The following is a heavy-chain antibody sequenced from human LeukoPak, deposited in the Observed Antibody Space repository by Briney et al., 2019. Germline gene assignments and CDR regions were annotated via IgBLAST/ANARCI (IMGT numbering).Heavy chain of an antibody. D-gene: IGHD5-24*01. V-gene: IGHV1-2*02. CDR2: INPNSGGT. CDR3: ARAEMATIDAFDI. J-gene: IGHJ3*02. Sequence: GASVKVSCKASGYTFTGYHIHWVRQAPGQGLEWMGWINPNSGGTNYAQKFQGRVTMTRDTSISTAYMEPSRLRSDDTAVYYCARAEMATIDAFDIWGQGTMVTVSS. CDR1: GYTFTGYH.